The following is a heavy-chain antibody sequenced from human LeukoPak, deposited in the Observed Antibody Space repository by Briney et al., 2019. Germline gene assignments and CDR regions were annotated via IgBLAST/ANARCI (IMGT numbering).Heavy chain of an antibody. J-gene: IGHJ4*02. V-gene: IGHV4-38-2*01. CDR2: IDHSGST. CDR1: GYSISSGYY. Sequence: PSETLSLTCAVSGYSISSGYYWGWIRQPPGKGLEWIGSIDHSGSTYYNPSLKSRVTISVDTSKNQFSLKLSSVTAADTAVYYCARSAEYFDYWGQGTLVTVSS. CDR3: ARSAEYFDY.